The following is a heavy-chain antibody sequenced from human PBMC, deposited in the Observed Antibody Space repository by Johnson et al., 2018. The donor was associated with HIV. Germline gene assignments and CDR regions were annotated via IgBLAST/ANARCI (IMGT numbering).Heavy chain of an antibody. CDR1: GFTFSGYG. D-gene: IGHD4/OR15-4a*01. Sequence: QVQLVESGGGAVQPGKSLRLSCAASGFTFSGYGMHWVRQAPGKGLEWVAVISYDGNNKYYADSVKGRFTVSRDNSQHTLYLQINTLRTGDTAVYYCANLGDYSGLNGFDIWGQGTMVTVSS. V-gene: IGHV3-30*18. J-gene: IGHJ3*02. CDR2: ISYDGNNK. CDR3: ANLGDYSGLNGFDI.